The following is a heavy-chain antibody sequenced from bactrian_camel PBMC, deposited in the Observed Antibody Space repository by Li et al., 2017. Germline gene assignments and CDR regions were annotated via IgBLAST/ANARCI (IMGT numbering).Heavy chain of an antibody. J-gene: IGHJ4*01. CDR1: GLDNSRPL. CDR3: AASVAVCYYYIRAWEYNY. D-gene: IGHD2*01. CDR2: FDIRTGIA. V-gene: IGHV3-2*01. Sequence: HVQLVESGGGSVQAGGSLRLSCTVFGLDNSRPLMGYFRQAPGKEREAIASFDIRTGIATYSDTVKGRFTISQDNAKNTLYLQMNSLKPEDTAMYYCAASVAVCYYYIRAWEYNYWGQGTQVTVS.